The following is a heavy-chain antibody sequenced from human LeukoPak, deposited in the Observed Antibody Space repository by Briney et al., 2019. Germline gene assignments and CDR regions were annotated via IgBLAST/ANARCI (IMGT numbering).Heavy chain of an antibody. CDR1: GFTFSNYA. D-gene: IGHD1-26*01. CDR2: ITASGDTT. J-gene: IGHJ3*02. V-gene: IGHV3-23*01. Sequence: PGGSLRLSCAASGFTFSNYAMSWVRQVPGKGLEWVAGITASGDTTHHVDSVKGRFTISRDNSENTLYLQMNSLRAEDTAVYYCAKPYIVGALDAFDIWGQGTMVTVSS. CDR3: AKPYIVGALDAFDI.